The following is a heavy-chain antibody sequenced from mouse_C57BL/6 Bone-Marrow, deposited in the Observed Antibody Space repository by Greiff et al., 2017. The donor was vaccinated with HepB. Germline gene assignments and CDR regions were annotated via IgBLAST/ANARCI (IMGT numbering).Heavy chain of an antibody. CDR3: GVLRLSWFAY. CDR2: IYPRSGNT. Sequence: QVQLQQSGAELARPGASVKLSCKASGYTFTSYGISWVKQRTGQGLEWIGEIYPRSGNTYYNEKFKGKATLTADKSSSTAYMELRSLASEDSAVYFCGVLRLSWFAYWGQGTLVTVSA. V-gene: IGHV1-81*01. CDR1: GYTFTSYG. J-gene: IGHJ3*01. D-gene: IGHD1-2*01.